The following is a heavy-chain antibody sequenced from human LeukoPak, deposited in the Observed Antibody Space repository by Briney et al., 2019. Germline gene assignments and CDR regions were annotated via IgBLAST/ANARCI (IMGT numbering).Heavy chain of an antibody. CDR1: GFTLRSNA. CDR3: AKSQAAWRLRH. V-gene: IGHV3-23*01. D-gene: IGHD6-25*01. Sequence: GGSLRLSWAPSGFTLRSNARSWVGQAPGKGREWVSAISGSGGSTYYADSVKGRFTISRDNSKNTLYLQMNSLRAEDTAVYYCAKSQAAWRLRHWGQGTLVTVSS. CDR2: ISGSGGST. J-gene: IGHJ1*01.